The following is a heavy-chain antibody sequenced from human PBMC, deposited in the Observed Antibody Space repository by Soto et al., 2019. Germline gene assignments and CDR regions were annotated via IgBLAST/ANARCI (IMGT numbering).Heavy chain of an antibody. CDR3: ARGEGDGIFGAQILNWFDP. Sequence: EVQLVESGGGLVQPGGSLRLSCAASGFTFSSYSMNWVRQAPGKGLEWVSYISSSSSTIYYADSVKGRFTISRDNAKNSLYLQMNSLRDEDTAVYYCARGEGDGIFGAQILNWFDPWGQGTLVTVSS. J-gene: IGHJ5*02. D-gene: IGHD3-3*01. CDR1: GFTFSSYS. V-gene: IGHV3-48*02. CDR2: ISSSSSTI.